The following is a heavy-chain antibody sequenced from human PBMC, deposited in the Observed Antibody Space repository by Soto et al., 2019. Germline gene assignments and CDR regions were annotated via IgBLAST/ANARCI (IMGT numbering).Heavy chain of an antibody. Sequence: PSETLSLTCTVSGGSITSHIYYWSWTRQHPGQGLEWIGNIYFRGTTYYNLSLESRVLMSLDTSKNQFSLRLTSVTVADTAVYFCAAYDYGDFYFDNWGQGTLVTVSS. CDR1: GGSITSHIYY. V-gene: IGHV4-31*03. D-gene: IGHD4-17*01. J-gene: IGHJ4*02. CDR3: AAYDYGDFYFDN. CDR2: IYFRGTT.